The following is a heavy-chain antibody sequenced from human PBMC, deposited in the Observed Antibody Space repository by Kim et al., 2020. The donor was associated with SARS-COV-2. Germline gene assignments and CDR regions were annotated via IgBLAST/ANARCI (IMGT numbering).Heavy chain of an antibody. CDR3: AREKWPNYDILTGYYPGFDP. V-gene: IGHV3-30*04. J-gene: IGHJ5*02. Sequence: GGSLRLSCAASGFTFSSYAMHWVRQAPGKGLEWVAVISYDGSNKYYADSVKGRFTISRDNSKNTLYLQMNSLRAEDTAVYYCAREKWPNYDILTGYYPGFDPWGQGTLVTVSS. D-gene: IGHD3-9*01. CDR1: GFTFSSYA. CDR2: ISYDGSNK.